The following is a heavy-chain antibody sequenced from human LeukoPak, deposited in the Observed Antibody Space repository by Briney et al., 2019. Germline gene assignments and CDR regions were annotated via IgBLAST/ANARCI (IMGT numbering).Heavy chain of an antibody. J-gene: IGHJ4*01. V-gene: IGHV3-7*03. CDR1: GFTFSDYW. Sequence: GGSLRLXCAVSGFTFSDYWMNWVRQAPGKGLEWVASINQNGGEKSYVDSVKGRFTISRDNPKNSLYLQMSSLRAEDTAVYYCARDGTAAGLYFDLWGQRTLVTVSS. D-gene: IGHD6-13*01. CDR2: INQNGGEK. CDR3: ARDGTAAGLYFDL.